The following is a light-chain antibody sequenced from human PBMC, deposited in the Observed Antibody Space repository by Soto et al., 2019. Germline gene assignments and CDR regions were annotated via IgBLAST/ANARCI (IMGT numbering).Light chain of an antibody. J-gene: IGLJ1*01. CDR1: SSDVGSYNY. V-gene: IGLV2-14*01. CDR2: GVS. Sequence: QSALTQPASVSGSPGQSITISCTGTSSDVGSYNYVSWYQQHPGKAPKLMIYGVSDRPSGISSRFSGSKSGNMASLTISGLQTEDEADYYCSSYTSSSTLFGTGTKVTVL. CDR3: SSYTSSSTL.